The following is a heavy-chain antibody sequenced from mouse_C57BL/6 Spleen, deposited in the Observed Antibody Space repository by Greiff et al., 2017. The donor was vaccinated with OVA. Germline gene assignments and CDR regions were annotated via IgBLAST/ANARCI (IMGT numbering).Heavy chain of an antibody. CDR3: TYRDSSGSHYYAMDY. V-gene: IGHV14-1*01. D-gene: IGHD3-2*02. CDR2: IDPEDGDT. Sequence: VQLQQSGAELVRPGASVKLSCTASGFNIKDYYMHWVKQRPEQGLEWIGRIDPEDGDTEYATKFQGKATMTADTSSNTAYLQLSSLTSEDTAVYYCTYRDSSGSHYYAMDYWGQGTSVTVSS. CDR1: GFNIKDYY. J-gene: IGHJ4*01.